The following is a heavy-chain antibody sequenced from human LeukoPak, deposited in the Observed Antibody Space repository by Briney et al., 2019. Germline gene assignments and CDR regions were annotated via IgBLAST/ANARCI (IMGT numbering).Heavy chain of an antibody. D-gene: IGHD2-8*01. CDR3: AKGYCANGVCFDY. CDR2: INANGINT. Sequence: GGSLRLSCAASGFAFNFYAMSWVRQAPGKGLQWVSTINANGINTYYADSVKGRFTISRDNSKSTLYLQVDSLRAEDSAIFYCAKGYCANGVCFDYWGQGTLVTVSS. CDR1: GFAFNFYA. J-gene: IGHJ4*02. V-gene: IGHV3-23*01.